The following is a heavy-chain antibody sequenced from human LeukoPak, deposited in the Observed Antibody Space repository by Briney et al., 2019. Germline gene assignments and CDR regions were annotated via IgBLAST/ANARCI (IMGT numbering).Heavy chain of an antibody. CDR2: INTDGSST. J-gene: IGHJ4*02. CDR3: LLLLFP. CDR1: GFIFSSYW. V-gene: IGHV3-74*01. D-gene: IGHD2-15*01. Sequence: PGGSLRLSCAASGFIFSSYWMHWVRHAPGKGLAWVSRINTDGSSTSYADSVKGRFTISRDNAKNTLYLQMNSLRAEDTAVYYCLLLLFPWGQGTLVTVSS.